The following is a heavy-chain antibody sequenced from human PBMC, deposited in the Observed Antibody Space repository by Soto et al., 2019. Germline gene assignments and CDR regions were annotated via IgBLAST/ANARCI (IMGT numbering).Heavy chain of an antibody. J-gene: IGHJ3*02. V-gene: IGHV4-39*01. Sequence: SETLSLTCTVPGGSISSSSYYWGWIRQPPGKGLEWIGSIYYSGSTYYNPSLKSRVTISVDTSKNQFSLKLSSVTAADTAVYYCARHVTMVRGVIMRNAFDIWGQGTMVTVSS. CDR1: GGSISSSSYY. CDR2: IYYSGST. CDR3: ARHVTMVRGVIMRNAFDI. D-gene: IGHD3-10*01.